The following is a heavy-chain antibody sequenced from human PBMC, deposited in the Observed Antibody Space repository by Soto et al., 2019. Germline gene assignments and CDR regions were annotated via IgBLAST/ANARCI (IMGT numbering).Heavy chain of an antibody. J-gene: IGHJ4*02. CDR3: ATLAYGDLYYFDY. D-gene: IGHD4-17*01. V-gene: IGHV1-24*01. Sequence: QVQLVQSGAEVKKPGASVKVSCKVSGYTLTELSMHWVRQAPGKGLEWMGGFDPEDGETIYAQKFQGRVTKTEATSTDTAYMELSSLRSEDTAVYCCATLAYGDLYYFDYWGQGTLVTVSS. CDR2: FDPEDGET. CDR1: GYTLTELS.